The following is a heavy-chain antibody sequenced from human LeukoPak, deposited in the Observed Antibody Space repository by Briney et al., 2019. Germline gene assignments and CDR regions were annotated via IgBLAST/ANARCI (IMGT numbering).Heavy chain of an antibody. Sequence: GGSLRLSCAASGFTFSSYWMSWVRQAPGKGLEWVAVIWYGGSNKYYADSVKGRFTISRDNAKNSLYLQMNSLRAEDTAVYYCARDKGKYSSGWYVFDYWGQGTLVTVSS. CDR2: IWYGGSNK. CDR3: ARDKGKYSSGWYVFDY. J-gene: IGHJ4*02. V-gene: IGHV3-33*08. CDR1: GFTFSSYW. D-gene: IGHD6-19*01.